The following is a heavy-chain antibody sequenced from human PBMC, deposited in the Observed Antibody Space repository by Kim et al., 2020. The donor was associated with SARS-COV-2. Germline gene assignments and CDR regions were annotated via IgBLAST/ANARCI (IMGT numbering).Heavy chain of an antibody. D-gene: IGHD3-9*01. Sequence: GVSLRLSCAASGFTFGDYAMHWVRQAPGQGLEWVSGISWNSGSIGYADSVKGRFTISRDNAKNSLYLQMNSLRAEDTALYYCAKDSVLRYFDWSVYGMDVWGQGTTVTVSS. V-gene: IGHV3-9*01. J-gene: IGHJ6*02. CDR1: GFTFGDYA. CDR2: ISWNSGSI. CDR3: AKDSVLRYFDWSVYGMDV.